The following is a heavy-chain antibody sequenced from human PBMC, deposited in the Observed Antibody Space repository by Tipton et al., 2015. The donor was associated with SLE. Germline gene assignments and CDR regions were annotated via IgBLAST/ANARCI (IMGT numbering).Heavy chain of an antibody. D-gene: IGHD2-15*01. CDR3: ARVVAGAFDY. J-gene: IGHJ4*02. Sequence: QSGAEVKKPGASVKVSCKASGYTFIHKGISWVRQAPGQGLEFMGWISVYNGYTNYAQKFQGRVTLTTDTSTSTAYMELRGLRSDDTAVYYCARVVAGAFDYWGQGTLVTVSS. CDR2: ISVYNGYT. V-gene: IGHV1-18*01. CDR1: GYTFIHKG.